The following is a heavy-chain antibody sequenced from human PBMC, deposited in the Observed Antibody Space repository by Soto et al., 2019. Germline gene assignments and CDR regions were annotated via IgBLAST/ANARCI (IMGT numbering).Heavy chain of an antibody. J-gene: IGHJ4*02. CDR1: GGTFNTYT. V-gene: IGHV1-69*02. CDR2: FIPILDMA. D-gene: IGHD2-21*01. Sequence: QVQVVQSGAEVKKPESSVKVSCKPSGGTFNTYTVNWVRLAPGHGLEWMGRFIPILDMANYAQKFQDRVTITADRSTFTVYIELTSLTSDDTAVYYCAITYCRDNSCPRDFAFWGPGTRVTVFS. CDR3: AITYCRDNSCPRDFAF.